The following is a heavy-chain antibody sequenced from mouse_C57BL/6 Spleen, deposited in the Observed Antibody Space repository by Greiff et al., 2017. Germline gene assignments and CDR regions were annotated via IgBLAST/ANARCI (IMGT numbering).Heavy chain of an antibody. CDR2: IDPETGGT. Sequence: QVQLQQSGAELVRPGASVTLSCKASGYTFTDYEMHWVKQTPVHGLEWIGAIDPETGGTAYNQKFKGKAILTADKSSSTAYMELRSLTSEDSAVYYCTRAGMVTTGDYWGQGTTLTVSS. CDR1: GYTFTDYE. CDR3: TRAGMVTTGDY. V-gene: IGHV1-15*01. D-gene: IGHD2-2*01. J-gene: IGHJ2*01.